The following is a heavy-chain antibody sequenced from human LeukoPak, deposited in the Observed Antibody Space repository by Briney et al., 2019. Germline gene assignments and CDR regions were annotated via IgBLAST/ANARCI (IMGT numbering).Heavy chain of an antibody. Sequence: GGSLRLSCAASGFTFSRFGMHWVRQAPGKGLEWVAVIWYDGSNKYYADSVKGRFTVSRDNAKNSLYLQMNSLRAEDTAVYYCARDYDILTGYSRFDYWGQGTLVTVSS. V-gene: IGHV3-33*01. CDR1: GFTFSRFG. D-gene: IGHD3-9*01. J-gene: IGHJ4*02. CDR3: ARDYDILTGYSRFDY. CDR2: IWYDGSNK.